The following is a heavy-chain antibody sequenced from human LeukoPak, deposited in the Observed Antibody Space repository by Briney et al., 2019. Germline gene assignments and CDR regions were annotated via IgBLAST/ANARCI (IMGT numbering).Heavy chain of an antibody. J-gene: IGHJ4*02. Sequence: PGGSLRLSCAASGFTVSSNYMSWVRQAPGKGLEWVSSISGDGDRTHYADSVKGRFTISRDNSKNMLYLQMNSLRAEDTAVYYCAKEGVAVTTRGAYFDYWGQGTLVTVSS. CDR1: GFTVSSNY. V-gene: IGHV3-23*01. CDR2: ISGDGDRT. CDR3: AKEGVAVTTRGAYFDY. D-gene: IGHD4-17*01.